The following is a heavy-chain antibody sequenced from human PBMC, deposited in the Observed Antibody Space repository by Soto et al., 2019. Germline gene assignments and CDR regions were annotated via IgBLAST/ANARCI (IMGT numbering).Heavy chain of an antibody. Sequence: SETLSLTCTVSGGSISSYYWSWIRQPPGKGLEWIGYIYYSGSTNYNPSLKSRVTISVDTSKNQFSLKLSSVTAADTAVYYCARGVAVALYKSYFDYWGQGTLVTVSS. CDR2: IYYSGST. J-gene: IGHJ4*02. CDR3: ARGVAVALYKSYFDY. CDR1: GGSISSYY. D-gene: IGHD6-19*01. V-gene: IGHV4-59*01.